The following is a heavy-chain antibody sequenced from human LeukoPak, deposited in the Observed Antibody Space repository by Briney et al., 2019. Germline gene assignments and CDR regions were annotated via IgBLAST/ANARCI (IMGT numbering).Heavy chain of an antibody. J-gene: IGHJ3*02. CDR2: ISSSSSTI. D-gene: IGHD3-9*01. Sequence: GGSLRLSCAASGFTFTNYSMNWVRQAPGKGLEWVSYISSSSSTIYYADSVKGRFTISRDNAKNSLYLQMNSLRAEDTAVYYCARATYYDTSGYDDAFDMWAQGTMVTVSP. CDR1: GFTFTNYS. V-gene: IGHV3-48*01. CDR3: ARATYYDTSGYDDAFDM.